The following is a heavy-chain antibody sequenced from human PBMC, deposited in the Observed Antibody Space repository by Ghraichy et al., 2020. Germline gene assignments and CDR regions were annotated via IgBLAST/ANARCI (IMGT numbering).Heavy chain of an antibody. D-gene: IGHD6-19*01. Sequence: GVLNISCAASGFTFSIHGFYWVRQAPGKGLEYVSAIGADGVSIYYGNSVTGRFTISRDNPKNTLYLQMGSLRAEDTAVYYCARVKGTSGHDAFDVWGQGTMVTVSS. V-gene: IGHV3-64*01. J-gene: IGHJ3*01. CDR1: GFTFSIHG. CDR3: ARVKGTSGHDAFDV. CDR2: IGADGVSI.